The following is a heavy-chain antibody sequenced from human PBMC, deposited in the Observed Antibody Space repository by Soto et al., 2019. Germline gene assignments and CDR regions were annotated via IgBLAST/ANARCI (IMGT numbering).Heavy chain of an antibody. D-gene: IGHD6-19*01. CDR3: AKGSSGWYFSGRNTYFDY. J-gene: IGHJ4*02. CDR1: GFTFSSYS. Sequence: GGSLRLSCAASGFTFSSYSMNLVRQAPGKGLEWVSYISSSSSTIYYTDSVKGRFTISRDNSRNTLYLQMNSLRAEDTAVYYCAKGSSGWYFSGRNTYFDYWGPGTLVTVSS. V-gene: IGHV3-48*01. CDR2: ISSSSSTI.